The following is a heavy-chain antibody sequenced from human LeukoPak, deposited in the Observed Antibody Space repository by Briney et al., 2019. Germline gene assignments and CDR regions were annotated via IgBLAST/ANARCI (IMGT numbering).Heavy chain of an antibody. CDR1: GFTFSSYW. CDR3: ARDGEYSSSSLFDY. D-gene: IGHD6-13*01. V-gene: IGHV3-7*01. Sequence: GGSLRLSCAASGFTFSSYWMSWVRQAPGKGLEWVANIKQGGSEKYYLDSVKGRFTISRDNAKNSLYLQMNSLRAEDTAVYYCARDGEYSSSSLFDYGGQGTLVTVSS. J-gene: IGHJ4*02. CDR2: IKQGGSEK.